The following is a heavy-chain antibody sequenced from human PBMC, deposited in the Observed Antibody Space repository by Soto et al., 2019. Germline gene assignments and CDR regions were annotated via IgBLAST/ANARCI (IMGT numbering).Heavy chain of an antibody. CDR1: GGSISSYY. Sequence: SETLSLTCTVSGGSISSYYWSWVRQSPEKGLEYIGYISYTGSINYNPSLKSRVTISVDTSKNQFSLKLSSVTAADTAVYYCARGRWGYYYGSGSYPCWFDPWGQGTLVTVSS. CDR2: ISYTGSI. V-gene: IGHV4-59*12. J-gene: IGHJ5*02. D-gene: IGHD3-10*01. CDR3: ARGRWGYYYGSGSYPCWFDP.